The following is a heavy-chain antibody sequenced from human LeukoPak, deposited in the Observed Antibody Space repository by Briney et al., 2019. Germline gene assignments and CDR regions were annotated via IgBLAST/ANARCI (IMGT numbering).Heavy chain of an antibody. J-gene: IGHJ4*02. D-gene: IGHD2-21*01. CDR3: ARVTLLGFFDY. Sequence: PSETLSLTCTVSGGSISTYYWSWIRQPPGKGLEWIGYIYYSGSTNYNPSLKGRVTISLDTSKNQFSLKLSSVTAADTAVYYCARVTLLGFFDYWGQGTLVTVSS. CDR1: GGSISTYY. V-gene: IGHV4-59*01. CDR2: IYYSGST.